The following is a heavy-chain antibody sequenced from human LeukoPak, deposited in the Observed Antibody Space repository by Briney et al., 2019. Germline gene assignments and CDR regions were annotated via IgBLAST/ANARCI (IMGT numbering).Heavy chain of an antibody. Sequence: GGSLRLSCAASGFTFSSYGMHWVRPAPGKGLEWVAFIRYDGSNKYYADSVKGRFTISRDNSKNTLYLQMNSLRAEDTAVYYCAKGINSGYDSGFLDYWGQGTLVTVSS. J-gene: IGHJ4*02. CDR3: AKGINSGYDSGFLDY. D-gene: IGHD5-12*01. V-gene: IGHV3-30*02. CDR1: GFTFSSYG. CDR2: IRYDGSNK.